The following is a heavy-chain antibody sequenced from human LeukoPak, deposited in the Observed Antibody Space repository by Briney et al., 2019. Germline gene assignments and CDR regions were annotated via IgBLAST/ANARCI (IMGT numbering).Heavy chain of an antibody. CDR2: ISYDGSNK. J-gene: IGHJ4*02. V-gene: IGHV3-30*18. Sequence: GGSLRLSCAASGFTFSSYGMHWVRQAPGKGLEWVAVISYDGSNKYYADSVKGRFTISRDNSKNTLNLQMNSLRAEDTAVYYCAKEGAVDIVATFYFDYWGQGTLVTVSS. CDR3: AKEGAVDIVATFYFDY. D-gene: IGHD5-12*01. CDR1: GFTFSSYG.